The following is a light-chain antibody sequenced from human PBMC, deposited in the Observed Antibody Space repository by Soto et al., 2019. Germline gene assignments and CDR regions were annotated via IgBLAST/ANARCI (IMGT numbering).Light chain of an antibody. CDR3: SSFTSSSSVV. Sequence: QSVLTQPPSASGTPGQRVTISCSGSRASIGSNTVTWYQHLPGAAPKLLVYNNNQRPSGVPDRFSGSKSDTSASLAISGLQFDDEADYYCSSFTSSSSVVFGTGTKLTVL. J-gene: IGLJ1*01. V-gene: IGLV1-44*01. CDR2: NNN. CDR1: RASIGSNT.